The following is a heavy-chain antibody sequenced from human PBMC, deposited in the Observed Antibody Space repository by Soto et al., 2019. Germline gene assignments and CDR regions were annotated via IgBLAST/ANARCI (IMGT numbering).Heavy chain of an antibody. V-gene: IGHV3-33*01. Sequence: QVQLVESGGGVVQPGGSLRLSCAASGFTFDAYGFHWVRQAPGKGLEWVAVVWSDGNLKYYADSVKGRFTISRDSSKSALNLQMKSLRAADTAVYYGARIQLDTIMALDYWGQGTLVTVSS. CDR3: ARIQLDTIMALDY. J-gene: IGHJ4*02. CDR2: VWSDGNLK. CDR1: GFTFDAYG. D-gene: IGHD1-1*01.